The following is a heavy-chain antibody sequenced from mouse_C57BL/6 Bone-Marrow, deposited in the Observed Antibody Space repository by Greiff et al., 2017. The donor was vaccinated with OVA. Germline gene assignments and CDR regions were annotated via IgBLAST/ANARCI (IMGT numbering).Heavy chain of an antibody. CDR3: ARRYYDYDGGFAY. Sequence: QVQLQQSGAELVRPGASVKLSCKASGYTFTDYYINWVKQRPGQGLEWIARIYPGSGNTYYNEKFKGKATLTAEKSSSTAYMQLSSLTSEDSAVYFCARRYYDYDGGFAYWGQGTLVTVSA. V-gene: IGHV1-76*01. CDR2: IYPGSGNT. CDR1: GYTFTDYY. J-gene: IGHJ3*01. D-gene: IGHD2-4*01.